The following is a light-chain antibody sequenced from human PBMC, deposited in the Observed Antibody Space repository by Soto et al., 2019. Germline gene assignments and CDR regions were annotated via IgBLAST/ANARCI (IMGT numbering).Light chain of an antibody. Sequence: IQLTHSPSSLSASVLYIVTITFRASQTISSWLAWYQQKPGKAPKLLIYKASTLKSGVPSRFSGSGSGTEFTLTISSLQPDDFATYYCQNYNSYSEEFGQGTKVDIK. V-gene: IGKV1-5*03. CDR3: QNYNSYSEE. CDR1: QTISSW. CDR2: KAS. J-gene: IGKJ1*01.